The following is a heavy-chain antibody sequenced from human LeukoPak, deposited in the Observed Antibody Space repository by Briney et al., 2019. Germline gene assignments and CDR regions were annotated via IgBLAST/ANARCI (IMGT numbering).Heavy chain of an antibody. D-gene: IGHD6-19*01. CDR2: ISSSSSYI. Sequence: GGSLRLSCAASGFTFSSYSMNWVRQAPGKGLEWVSSISSSSSYIYYADSVKGRFTISRDNAKNSLYLQMNSLRAEDTALYYCARVRYSSGWFADYWGQGTLVTVSS. CDR3: ARVRYSSGWFADY. V-gene: IGHV3-21*04. J-gene: IGHJ4*02. CDR1: GFTFSSYS.